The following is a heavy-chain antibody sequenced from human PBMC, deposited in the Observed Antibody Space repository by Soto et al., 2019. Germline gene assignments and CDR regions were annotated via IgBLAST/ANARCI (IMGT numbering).Heavy chain of an antibody. CDR3: ARDYPALRYFDWTYYFDY. CDR1: GFTFSSYS. J-gene: IGHJ4*02. Sequence: EVQLVESGGGLVQPGGSLRLSCAASGFTFSSYSMNWVRQAPGKGLEWVSYISSSSSTIYYADSVKGRFTISRDNAKKSLYLQMNNLKDEDTAVYYCARDYPALRYFDWTYYFDYWGQGTLVTVSS. V-gene: IGHV3-48*02. D-gene: IGHD3-9*01. CDR2: ISSSSSTI.